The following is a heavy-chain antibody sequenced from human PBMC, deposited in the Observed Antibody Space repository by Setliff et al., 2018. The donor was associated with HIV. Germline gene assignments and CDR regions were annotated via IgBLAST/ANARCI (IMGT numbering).Heavy chain of an antibody. CDR2: ITSRSSYV. D-gene: IGHD5-18*01. CDR1: GFTLSSYS. CDR3: ARDGYSYGFFDY. V-gene: IGHV3-21*01. J-gene: IGHJ4*02. Sequence: GGSLRLSCAASGFTLSSYSMNWVRQAPGKGLEWVSSITSRSSYVYYADSVKGRFTISRDNAKNSLYLQMNSLRAEDTAVYYCARDGYSYGFFDYWGQGTLVTVSS.